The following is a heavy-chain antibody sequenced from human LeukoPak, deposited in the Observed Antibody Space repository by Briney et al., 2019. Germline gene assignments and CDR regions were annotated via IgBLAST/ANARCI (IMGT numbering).Heavy chain of an antibody. CDR3: AKVARLGIAAAGTGAFDI. CDR1: GFTFSSYA. Sequence: GGSLRLSCAASGFTFSSYAMSWVRQAPGKGLEWVSAISGSGGSTYYADSVKGRFTISRDNSKNTLYLQMNSLRAEDTAVYYCAKVARLGIAAAGTGAFDIWGQGTMVTVSS. CDR2: ISGSGGST. D-gene: IGHD6-13*01. V-gene: IGHV3-23*01. J-gene: IGHJ3*02.